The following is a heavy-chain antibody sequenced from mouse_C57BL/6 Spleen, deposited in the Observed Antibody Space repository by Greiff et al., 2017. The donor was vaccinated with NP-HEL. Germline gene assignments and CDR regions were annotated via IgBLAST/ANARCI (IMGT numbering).Heavy chain of an antibody. V-gene: IGHV1-52*01. D-gene: IGHD1-1*01. Sequence: QVQLQQPGAELVRPGSSVKLSCKASGYTFTSYWMHWVKQRPIQGLEWIGNIDTSDSETHYNQKFKDKATLTVDKSSSKAYMQLSSLTSEDSAVYYCARGPYYYGSRGGYFDVWGTGTTVTVSS. CDR3: ARGPYYYGSRGGYFDV. CDR2: IDTSDSET. CDR1: GYTFTSYW. J-gene: IGHJ1*03.